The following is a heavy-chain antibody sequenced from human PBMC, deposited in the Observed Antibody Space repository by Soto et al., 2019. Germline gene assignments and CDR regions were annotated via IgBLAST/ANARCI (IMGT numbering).Heavy chain of an antibody. V-gene: IGHV3-23*01. Sequence: GVIFSTTAVHWIRKKKGRGLEWVSRINKRGGSRYYADSVKGRFTVSRDNSNNTLYLQMNSLRAEDTAIYFCAKGAEMATIPLDYWGHGAPVTVFS. CDR3: AKGAEMATIPLDY. J-gene: IGHJ4*01. CDR2: INKRGGSR. D-gene: IGHD5-12*01. CDR1: GVIFSTTA.